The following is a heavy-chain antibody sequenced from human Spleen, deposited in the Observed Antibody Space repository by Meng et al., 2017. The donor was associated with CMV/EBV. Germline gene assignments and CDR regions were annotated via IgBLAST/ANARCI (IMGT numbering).Heavy chain of an antibody. J-gene: IGHJ4*02. V-gene: IGHV1-2*02. CDR2: VNSKNGAT. Sequence: QVQLGQSGTGRKKPGASVKVSCTTSGFTFSDYYIHWVRQAPGQGLEWMGWVNSKNGATNYARKFQGRVSMTRDTSISTAHMELSRLMSDDTAVYYCVRSSGWSLFDYWGQGTLVTVSS. CDR1: GFTFSDYY. CDR3: VRSSGWSLFDY. D-gene: IGHD6-19*01.